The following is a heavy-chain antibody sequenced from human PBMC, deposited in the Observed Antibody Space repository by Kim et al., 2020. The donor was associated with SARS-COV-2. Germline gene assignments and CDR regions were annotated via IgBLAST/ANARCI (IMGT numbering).Heavy chain of an antibody. Sequence: SETLSLTCTVSGGSISSGDYYWSWIRQPPGKGLEWIGYIYYSGSTYYNPSLKSRVTISVDTSKNQFSLKLSSVTAADTAVNYCASCRDYYDSSANWFDPWGQGTLVTVSS. CDR1: GGSISSGDYY. CDR2: IYYSGST. CDR3: ASCRDYYDSSANWFDP. D-gene: IGHD3-22*01. V-gene: IGHV4-30-4*01. J-gene: IGHJ5*02.